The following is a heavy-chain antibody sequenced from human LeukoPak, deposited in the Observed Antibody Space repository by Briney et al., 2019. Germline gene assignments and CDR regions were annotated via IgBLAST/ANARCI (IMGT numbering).Heavy chain of an antibody. D-gene: IGHD3-16*01. CDR1: EFTFGNFA. Sequence: PGGSLRLSCAASEFTFGNFAMSWVRQAPGKGLEWVSYIRGGGAGALYADSVKGRFTVSRDNSRSTLYLQMNSLRVEDTAVYYRAKCAQSYGNDAFDLWGPGTMVTVSS. V-gene: IGHV3-23*01. CDR3: AKCAQSYGNDAFDL. J-gene: IGHJ3*01. CDR2: IRGGGAGA.